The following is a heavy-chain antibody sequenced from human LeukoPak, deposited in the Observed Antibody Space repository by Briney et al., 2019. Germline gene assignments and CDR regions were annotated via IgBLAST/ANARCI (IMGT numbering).Heavy chain of an antibody. CDR3: TTKYY. CDR1: GLTFSGSW. V-gene: IGHV3-7*01. Sequence: GGSLRLSCAASGLTFSGSWMTWVRQPPGKGLEWVGNILPAGSYKHYVDSVKGRFTISRDNAKNSLYLQMNSLREEDTAVYYCTTKYYWGQGTLVTVSS. D-gene: IGHD2/OR15-2a*01. J-gene: IGHJ4*02. CDR2: ILPAGSYK.